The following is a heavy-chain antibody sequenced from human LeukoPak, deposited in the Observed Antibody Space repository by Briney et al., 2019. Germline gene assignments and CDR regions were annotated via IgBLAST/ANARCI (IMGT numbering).Heavy chain of an antibody. Sequence: RGASVKLSCEASGYTFNSFGIGWVRQPPGQGLEWMVWINAHTGNTNYAQKLQGRVTMTTDKSTGTAYMVLRSLRSDDAAVYYCARKMVRGVIEVDYWGQGTLVTVSS. D-gene: IGHD3-10*01. V-gene: IGHV1-18*04. CDR1: GYTFNSFG. CDR2: INAHTGNT. J-gene: IGHJ4*02. CDR3: ARKMVRGVIEVDY.